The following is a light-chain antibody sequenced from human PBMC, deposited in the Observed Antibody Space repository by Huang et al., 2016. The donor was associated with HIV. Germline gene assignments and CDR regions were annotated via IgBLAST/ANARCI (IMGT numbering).Light chain of an antibody. V-gene: IGKV3-15*01. CDR3: QQYNNWPLFT. CDR2: GSS. Sequence: EIVMTQSPATQSVSPGERATRSCRATQSVSSNLACYQQKPGQAPRILIYGSSTRATGVPARCSGSGSGTVFTLAIISLQSEDFAVYYCQQYNNWPLFTFGQGTKVEIK. CDR1: QSVSSN. J-gene: IGKJ2*01.